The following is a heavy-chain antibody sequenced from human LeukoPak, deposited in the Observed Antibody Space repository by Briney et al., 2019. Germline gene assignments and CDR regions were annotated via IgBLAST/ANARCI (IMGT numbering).Heavy chain of an antibody. CDR2: IAYDGSMK. V-gene: IGHV3-30*04. CDR1: GFTFSSYA. D-gene: IGHD4-17*01. CDR3: ARETTVTTTTWFDP. J-gene: IGHJ5*02. Sequence: PGGSLRLSCAASGFTFSSYAMHWVRQAPGKGLEWVAVIAYDGSMKYYEESVKGRFTISRDNSKNTLYLQMNSLRAEDTAVYYCARETTVTTTTWFDPWGQGTLVTVSS.